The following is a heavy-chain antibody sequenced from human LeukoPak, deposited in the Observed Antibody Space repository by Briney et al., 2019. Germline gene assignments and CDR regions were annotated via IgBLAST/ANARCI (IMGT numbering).Heavy chain of an antibody. D-gene: IGHD3-10*01. CDR2: IQSKTDGGAT. CDR1: GFTFSNAW. Sequence: GGSLRLSCAASGFTFSNAWMSWVRQAPGKGLEWVGRIQSKTDGGATDYAAPVKGRFTISRDDSKNTLYLQMNSLKTEDTAVYYCTTAVIRGLNAFDIWGRGTMVTVSS. CDR3: TTAVIRGLNAFDI. J-gene: IGHJ3*02. V-gene: IGHV3-15*01.